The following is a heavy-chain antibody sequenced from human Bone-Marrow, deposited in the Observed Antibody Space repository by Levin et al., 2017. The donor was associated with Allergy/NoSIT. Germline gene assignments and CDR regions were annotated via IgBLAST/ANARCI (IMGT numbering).Heavy chain of an antibody. V-gene: IGHV3-23*01. J-gene: IGHJ4*02. Sequence: AGGSLRLSCAASGFSFSSYAMSWVRQAPGKGLEWVSLITSSGGGRYYGDSGKGRFTVSRDNSKHTLYLQMNSLRAEDTAVYYCATNYYDSSGTPLWGQGTLVTVSS. CDR3: ATNYYDSSGTPL. CDR1: GFSFSSYA. D-gene: IGHD3-22*01. CDR2: ITSSGGGR.